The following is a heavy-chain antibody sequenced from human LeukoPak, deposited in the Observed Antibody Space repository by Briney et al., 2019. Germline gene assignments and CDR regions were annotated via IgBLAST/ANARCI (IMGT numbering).Heavy chain of an antibody. Sequence: SETLSLTCTVSGGSISSSSYYWGWIRQPPGKGLEWIGSIYYSGSTYYNPSLKSRVTISVDTSKNQFSLKLSSVTAADTAVYYCARARTPKVPDFDYWGQGTLVTVSS. CDR2: IYYSGST. D-gene: IGHD1-14*01. CDR3: ARARTPKVPDFDY. CDR1: GGSISSSSYY. V-gene: IGHV4-39*01. J-gene: IGHJ4*02.